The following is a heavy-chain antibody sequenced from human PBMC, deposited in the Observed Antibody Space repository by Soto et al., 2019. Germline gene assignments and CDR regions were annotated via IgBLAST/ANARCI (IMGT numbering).Heavy chain of an antibody. V-gene: IGHV1-69*01. CDR1: GDTFSDYA. CDR2: FLPIFRSA. D-gene: IGHD6-19*01. J-gene: IGHJ6*02. Sequence: QVQLVQSGAEVKKPGSSVKVSCKTSGDTFSDYAISWVREAPGQGLEWMGGFLPIFRSANYAQKFQDRVTITADESTGTSYMEVSSLRPQDTAVYYCATKLRPGVAVAEDYQYYYGMAVWCQGTSVTVSS. CDR3: ATKLRPGVAVAEDYQYYYGMAV.